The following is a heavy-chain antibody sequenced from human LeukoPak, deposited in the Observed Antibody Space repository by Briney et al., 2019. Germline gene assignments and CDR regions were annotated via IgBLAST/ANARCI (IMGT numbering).Heavy chain of an antibody. V-gene: IGHV4-39*02. CDR1: GGSISSGSYY. Sequence: SETLSLTXTVSGGSISSGSYYWSWIRQPAGKGLEWIGSIYYSGSTYYNPSLKSGVTISVDTSKNQFSLKLGSVTAADTAVYYCAREGSSLDYWGQGTLVTVSS. CDR2: IYYSGST. CDR3: AREGSSLDY. J-gene: IGHJ4*02. D-gene: IGHD6-19*01.